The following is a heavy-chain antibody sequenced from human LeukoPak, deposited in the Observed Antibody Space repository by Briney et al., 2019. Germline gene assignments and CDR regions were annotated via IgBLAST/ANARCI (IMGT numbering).Heavy chain of an antibody. D-gene: IGHD5-24*01. V-gene: IGHV4-59*08. J-gene: IGHJ6*02. CDR2: IYYSGRT. CDR3: ARRRRRRDTYNPDTYYYYGMDV. CDR1: GGSASRYY. Sequence: PSETLSLTPTVSGGSASRYYWSCLPERPVRGVEWIGYIYYSGRTSYNPSLQSRVNISLETSENQFSLKLSSVTAADTAVYYCARRRRRRDTYNPDTYYYYGMDVWGQGTTVTVSS.